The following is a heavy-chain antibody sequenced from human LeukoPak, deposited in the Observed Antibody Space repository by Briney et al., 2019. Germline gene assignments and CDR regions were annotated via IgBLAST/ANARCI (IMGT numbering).Heavy chain of an antibody. V-gene: IGHV3-30*02. CDR2: IRYDGSNK. J-gene: IGHJ4*02. Sequence: FIRYDGSNKYYADSVKGRFTISRDNSKNTLYLQMNSLRAEDTAVYYCAKDGHYYDSSGYLDYWGQGTLVTVSS. CDR3: AKDGHYYDSSGYLDY. D-gene: IGHD3-22*01.